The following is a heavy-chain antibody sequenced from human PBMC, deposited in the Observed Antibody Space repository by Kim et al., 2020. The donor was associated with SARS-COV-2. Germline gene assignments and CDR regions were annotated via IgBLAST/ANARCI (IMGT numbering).Heavy chain of an antibody. CDR2: IYPGDSDT. D-gene: IGHD3-10*01. CDR1: GYSFTSYW. V-gene: IGHV5-51*01. Sequence: GESLKISCKGSGYSFTSYWIGWVRQMPGKGLEWMGIIYPGDSDTRYSPSFQGQVTISADKSISTAYLQWSSLKASDTAMYYCARSRVRGVMPTDPPEIPPDYWGQGTLVTVSS. J-gene: IGHJ4*02. CDR3: ARSRVRGVMPTDPPEIPPDY.